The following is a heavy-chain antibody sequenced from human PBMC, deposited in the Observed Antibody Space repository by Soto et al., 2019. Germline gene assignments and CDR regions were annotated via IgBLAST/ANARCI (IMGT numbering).Heavy chain of an antibody. CDR3: ARDSPYSSGWLEGAGGVDV. D-gene: IGHD6-19*01. J-gene: IGHJ6*02. V-gene: IGHV4-4*02. Sequence: SETLSLTCAVSGGSISSSNWWSWVRQPPGKGLEWIGEIYHSGSTNYNPSLKSRVTISVDKSKNQFSLKLSSVTAADTAVYYCARDSPYSSGWLEGAGGVDVWGQGTTVTVSS. CDR2: IYHSGST. CDR1: GGSISSSNW.